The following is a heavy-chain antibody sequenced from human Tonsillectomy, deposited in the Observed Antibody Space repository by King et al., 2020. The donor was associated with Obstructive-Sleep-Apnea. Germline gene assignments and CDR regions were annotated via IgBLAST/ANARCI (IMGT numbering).Heavy chain of an antibody. CDR1: GFTFSSYA. D-gene: IGHD5-18*01. CDR3: AKDGGAQLWYFDY. Sequence: VQLVESGGGLVQPGGSLRLSGAASGFTFSSYAMSWVRQAPGKGLEWGSAISGSGGSTYYAAPVKGRFTISRDNSKNTLYLQMNSLRAEDTAVYYCAKDGGAQLWYFDYWGQGTLVTVSS. J-gene: IGHJ4*02. CDR2: ISGSGGST. V-gene: IGHV3-23*04.